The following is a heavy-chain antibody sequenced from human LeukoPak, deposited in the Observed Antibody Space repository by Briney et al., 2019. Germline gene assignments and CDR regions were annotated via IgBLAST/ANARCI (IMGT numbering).Heavy chain of an antibody. CDR2: ISGDSIHI. D-gene: IGHD1-26*01. J-gene: IGHJ3*02. V-gene: IGHV3-21*01. CDR1: GFSFSSYS. CDR3: ASSGNYYGAFDI. Sequence: GGSLRLSCAAAGFSFSSYSMNWVRQAPGRGLEWVSSISGDSIHIYYADSVRGRFTISRDNAKSSLFLQMNSLRAEDTAVYYCASSGNYYGAFDIWGQGTMVTVSS.